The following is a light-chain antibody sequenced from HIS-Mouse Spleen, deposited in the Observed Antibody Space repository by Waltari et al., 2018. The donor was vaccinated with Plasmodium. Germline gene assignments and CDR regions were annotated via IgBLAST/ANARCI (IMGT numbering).Light chain of an antibody. CDR3: QQDGSSPST. V-gene: IGKV3-20*01. CDR1: QSVSSSY. J-gene: IGKJ5*01. Sequence: EIVLTQSPGTLSLSPGERATLSCRASQSVSSSYLAWYQQKPGQAPRLLILGASSRATGIPDRFSGSVTGTDFTLAISRLEHEDFAVYYCQQDGSSPSTFGQGTRLEIK. CDR2: GAS.